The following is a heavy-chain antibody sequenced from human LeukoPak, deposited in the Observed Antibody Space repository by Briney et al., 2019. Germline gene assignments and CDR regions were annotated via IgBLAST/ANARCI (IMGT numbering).Heavy chain of an antibody. CDR2: IYYSGST. CDR1: GGSISSYY. J-gene: IGHJ5*02. Sequence: KASETLSLTCTVSGGSISSYYWSWIRQPPGKGLEWIGCIYYSGSTNYNPSLKSRVTISVDTSKNQFSLKLSSVTAADTAVYYCARLKVGAVAGWFDPWGQGTLVTVSS. D-gene: IGHD6-19*01. V-gene: IGHV4-59*08. CDR3: ARLKVGAVAGWFDP.